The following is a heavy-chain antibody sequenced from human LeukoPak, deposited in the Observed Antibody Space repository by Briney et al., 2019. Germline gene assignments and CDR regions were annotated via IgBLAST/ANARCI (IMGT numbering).Heavy chain of an antibody. CDR2: IYHSGST. D-gene: IGHD5-12*01. CDR3: ARGDPKWLRFYYGMDV. Sequence: SETLSLTCTVSGGSISSGGYYWSWIRQPPGKGLEWIGYIYHSGSTYYNPSLKSRVTISVDKSKNQFSLKLSSVTAADTAVYYCARGDPKWLRFYYGMDVWGQGTTVTVSS. CDR1: GGSISSGGYY. J-gene: IGHJ6*02. V-gene: IGHV4-30-2*01.